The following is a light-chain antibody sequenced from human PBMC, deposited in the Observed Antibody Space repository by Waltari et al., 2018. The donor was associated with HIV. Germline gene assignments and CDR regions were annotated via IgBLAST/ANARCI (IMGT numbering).Light chain of an antibody. CDR3: QSFDSSLTGFV. Sequence: QSVLTQPPSVSGAPGQRVSISCTGSGAGHEVQWYPSIAGKAPKLLIFGNNKRPSGVPARFFGSKSGTSASLAITGLQPEDEAHYYCQSFDSSLTGFVFGSGTEVVVL. CDR1: GAGHE. J-gene: IGLJ1*01. CDR2: GNN. V-gene: IGLV1-40*01.